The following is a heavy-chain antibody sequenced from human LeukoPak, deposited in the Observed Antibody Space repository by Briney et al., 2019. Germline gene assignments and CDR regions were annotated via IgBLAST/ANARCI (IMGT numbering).Heavy chain of an antibody. J-gene: IGHJ4*02. CDR3: ARDGYYYDGSFEY. CDR1: GYSISSGYF. D-gene: IGHD3-22*01. CDR2: ISHSGSS. Sequence: SETLSLTCAVSGYSISSGYFWAWIRPPPGKGLEWIGSISHSGSSYSKPSLKRRVIISVDTSNNQFSLKLTSVTAADTATYYCARDGYYYDGSFEYWGQGIRVAVSS. V-gene: IGHV4-38-2*02.